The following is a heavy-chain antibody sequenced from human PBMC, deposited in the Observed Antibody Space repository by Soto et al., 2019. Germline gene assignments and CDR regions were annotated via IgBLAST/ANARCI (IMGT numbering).Heavy chain of an antibody. D-gene: IGHD3-3*01. CDR2: INHSGST. J-gene: IGHJ5*02. V-gene: IGHV4-34*01. Sequence: SETLSLTCAVYGGSFSGYYWSWIRQPPGKGLEWIGEINHSGSTNYNPSLKSRVTISVDTSKNQFSLKLSSVTAADTAVYYCARAPPLRSFLGGVIIDGINTCSDPGGKETLVTVPS. CDR1: GGSFSGYY. CDR3: ARAPPLRSFLGGVIIDGINTCSDP.